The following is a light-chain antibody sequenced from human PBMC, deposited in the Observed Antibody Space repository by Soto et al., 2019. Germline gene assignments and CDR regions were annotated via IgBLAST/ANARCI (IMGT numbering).Light chain of an antibody. Sequence: DIQMTQSPSTLSASVGDRVTMTCRASQGITNSLAWYQQQPGKAPKLLIYRASALQSGVPSRFSGSGSGTEFTLTIDSLQPDDFATFYCQQYSTYPLTFGGGTKVDIK. CDR3: QQYSTYPLT. J-gene: IGKJ4*01. CDR2: RAS. CDR1: QGITNS. V-gene: IGKV1-5*03.